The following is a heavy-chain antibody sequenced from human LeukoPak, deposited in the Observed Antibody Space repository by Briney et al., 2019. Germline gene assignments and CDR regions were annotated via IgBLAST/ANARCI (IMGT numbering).Heavy chain of an antibody. J-gene: IGHJ5*02. V-gene: IGHV3-11*01. Sequence: GGSLRLSCAASGFTFSDYYMSWIRQAPGKGLEWLSYINIGGTNTHYADSVKGRFTISRDNAKKSLYLEMSNLRAEDTAVYYCATDGAGFDTWGQGVLFSVSS. CDR2: INIGGTNT. CDR3: ATDGAGFDT. CDR1: GFTFSDYY.